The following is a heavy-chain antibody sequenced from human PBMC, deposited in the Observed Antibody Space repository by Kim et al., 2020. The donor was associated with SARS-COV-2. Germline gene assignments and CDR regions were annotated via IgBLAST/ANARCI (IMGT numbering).Heavy chain of an antibody. Sequence: YAQKFQGRVTMTRDTSTSTVYMELSSLRSEDTAVYYCARVCSSTSCYEDYWGQGTLVTVSS. J-gene: IGHJ4*02. D-gene: IGHD2-2*01. CDR3: ARVCSSTSCYEDY. V-gene: IGHV1-46*01.